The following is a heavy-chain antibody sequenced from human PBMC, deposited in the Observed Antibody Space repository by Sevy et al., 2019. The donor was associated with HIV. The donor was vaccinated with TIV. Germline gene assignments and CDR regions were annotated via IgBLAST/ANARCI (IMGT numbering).Heavy chain of an antibody. Sequence: ASVKVSCKASGYTFSSFGVSWVRQAPEQGLEWMGWIGAYNGNIKYAQNLQDRVTMTTDTSTSTAYMELTSLTSDDTAVYFCARISTVRGLFNYFDPWGQGTLVTVSS. V-gene: IGHV1-18*01. CDR2: IGAYNGNI. J-gene: IGHJ5*02. D-gene: IGHD3-10*01. CDR1: GYTFSSFG. CDR3: ARISTVRGLFNYFDP.